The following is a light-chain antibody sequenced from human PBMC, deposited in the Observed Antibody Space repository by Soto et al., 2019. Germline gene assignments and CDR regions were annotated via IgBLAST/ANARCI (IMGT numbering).Light chain of an antibody. CDR2: GAS. J-gene: IGKJ1*01. Sequence: EIVLTQSPGTMSLSPGERATLSCSASQSVSSSYLAWYQQKPGQAPSLLTYGASSRATGIPDRFSGSGSGTDFTLTISRLEPEDFAVYYCQQYGSSPWTFGQGTKVDIK. V-gene: IGKV3-20*01. CDR3: QQYGSSPWT. CDR1: QSVSSSY.